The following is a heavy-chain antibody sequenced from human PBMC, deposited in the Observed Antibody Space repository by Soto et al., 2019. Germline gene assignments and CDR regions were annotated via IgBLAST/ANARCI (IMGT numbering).Heavy chain of an antibody. Sequence: QVQLVQSGAEVKKPGASVKVSCKASGYTFTSYAMHWVRQAPGQRLEWMGWINAGNGNTKYSQKFQGRVTITRDTSASTAYMELSNLRSEDTAVYYCAGGLGLYYFDYWGQGTLVTVSS. CDR2: INAGNGNT. V-gene: IGHV1-3*01. J-gene: IGHJ4*02. CDR3: AGGLGLYYFDY. CDR1: GYTFTSYA. D-gene: IGHD1-26*01.